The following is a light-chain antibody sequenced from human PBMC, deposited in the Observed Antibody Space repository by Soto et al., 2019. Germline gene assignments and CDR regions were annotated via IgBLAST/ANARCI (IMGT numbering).Light chain of an antibody. CDR2: DVS. J-gene: IGLJ1*01. CDR1: SSDVGGYNY. V-gene: IGLV2-14*01. Sequence: QSVLTQPASVSGSPGQSITISCTGTSSDVGGYNYVSWHQQHPGKAPKLLIYDVSSRPSGVSNRFSASKSGNTASLTISGLQAEDEADYYCGSYTSSITHVFGTGTKLTVL. CDR3: GSYTSSITHV.